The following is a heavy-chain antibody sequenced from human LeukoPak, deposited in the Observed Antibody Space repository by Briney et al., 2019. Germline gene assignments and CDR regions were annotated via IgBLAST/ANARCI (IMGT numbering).Heavy chain of an antibody. D-gene: IGHD3-3*01. CDR2: IYYSGST. Sequence: SETLSLTCTVSGGSISSYYWSWIRQPPGKGLEWIGYIYYSGSTNYNPSLKSRVTISVDTSKNQFSLKLSSVTAANTAVYYCARESYDFWSGYLSNWFDPWGQGTLVTVSS. J-gene: IGHJ5*02. CDR3: ARESYDFWSGYLSNWFDP. V-gene: IGHV4-59*01. CDR1: GGSISSYY.